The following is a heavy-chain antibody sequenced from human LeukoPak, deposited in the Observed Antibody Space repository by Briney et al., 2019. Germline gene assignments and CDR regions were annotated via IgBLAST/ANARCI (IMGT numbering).Heavy chain of an antibody. J-gene: IGHJ4*02. Sequence: GGSLRLSCAASGFTFSSYAMSWVRQAPGEGLEWVSAISGSGGSTYYADSVKGRFTISRDNSKNTLYLQMNSLRAEDTAVYYCAKGLGYCSSTSCYGLWDYWGQGTLVTVSS. CDR2: ISGSGGST. CDR3: AKGLGYCSSTSCYGLWDY. CDR1: GFTFSSYA. V-gene: IGHV3-23*01. D-gene: IGHD2-2*01.